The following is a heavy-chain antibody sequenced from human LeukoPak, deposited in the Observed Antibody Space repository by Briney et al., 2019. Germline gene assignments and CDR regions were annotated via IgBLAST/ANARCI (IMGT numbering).Heavy chain of an antibody. J-gene: IGHJ4*02. CDR1: GYAFTSYD. CDR2: INPSSGGT. V-gene: IGHV1-2*02. CDR3: ARGDLNYFDY. Sequence: ASVKVSCKASGYAFTSYDINWVRQATGQGLEWMGWINPSSGGTNYAQKFQGRVTMTRDTSISTAYMELSRLRSDDTAVYYCARGDLNYFDYWGQGTLVTVSS.